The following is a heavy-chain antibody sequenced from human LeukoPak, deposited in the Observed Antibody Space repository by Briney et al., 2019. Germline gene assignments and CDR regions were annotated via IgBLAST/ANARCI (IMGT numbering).Heavy chain of an antibody. CDR1: GGTFSSYA. J-gene: IGHJ5*02. CDR2: IIPIFGTA. D-gene: IGHD3-3*01. Sequence: SVKVSCKASGGTFSSYAISWVRQAPGQGLEWMGGIIPIFGTANYAQKFQGRVTITADKSTSTAYMELSSLRSEDTAVYYCAREAARFFGVVPRRWFDPWGQGTLVTVSS. CDR3: AREAARFFGVVPRRWFDP. V-gene: IGHV1-69*06.